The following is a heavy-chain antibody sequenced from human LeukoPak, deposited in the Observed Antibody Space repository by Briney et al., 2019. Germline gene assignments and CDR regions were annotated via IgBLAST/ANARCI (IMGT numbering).Heavy chain of an antibody. CDR1: GFTFSSYG. J-gene: IGHJ4*02. D-gene: IGHD3-22*01. CDR3: ARHYDTSGYHYFDF. V-gene: IGHV3-30*03. CDR2: ISYDGSNK. Sequence: PGGSLRLSCAVSGFTFSSYGMHWVREATGKGLEWVAVISYDGSNKYYADSVKGRFTISRDSSKNTLYLEMNSLRAEDTAVYYCARHYDTSGYHYFDFRGQGTLVTVSS.